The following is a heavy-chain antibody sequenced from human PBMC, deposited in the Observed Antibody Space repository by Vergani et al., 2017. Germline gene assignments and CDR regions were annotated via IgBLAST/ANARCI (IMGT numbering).Heavy chain of an antibody. CDR2: IYYSGST. D-gene: IGHD1-1*01. CDR3: ARGTSGFYYYYYGMDV. Sequence: QLQLQESGPGLVKPSETLSLTCTVSGGSISSSSYYWGWIRQPPGKGLEWIGYIYYSGSTNYNPSLKSRVTISVDTSKNQFSLKLSSVTAADTAVYYCARGTSGFYYYYYGMDVWGQGTTVTVSS. J-gene: IGHJ6*02. V-gene: IGHV4-61*05. CDR1: GGSISSSSYY.